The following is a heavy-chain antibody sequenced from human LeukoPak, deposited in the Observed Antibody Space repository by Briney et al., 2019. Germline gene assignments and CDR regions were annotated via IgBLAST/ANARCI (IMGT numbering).Heavy chain of an antibody. CDR2: ISSSSSYI. D-gene: IGHD4-11*01. CDR3: ARDDYSNYYMDV. V-gene: IGHV3-21*01. CDR1: GFTFSSYS. J-gene: IGHJ6*03. Sequence: GGSLRLSCAASGFTFSSYSMNWVRQAPGKGLEWVSSISSSSSYIYYADSVKGRFTISRDSAKNSLYLQMNSLRAEDTAVYYCARDDYSNYYMDVWGKGTTVTVSS.